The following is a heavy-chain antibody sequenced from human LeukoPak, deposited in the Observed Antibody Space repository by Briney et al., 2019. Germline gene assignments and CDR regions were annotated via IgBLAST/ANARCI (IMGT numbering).Heavy chain of an antibody. Sequence: SETLSLTCTVSGGSISSHYWSWIRQPPGKGLEWIGYIYYSGSTNYNPSLKSRVTISVDTSKNQFSLKLSSVTAADTAVYYCARETHSSSWYYYYMDAWGKGTTVTVSS. CDR2: IYYSGST. D-gene: IGHD6-6*01. CDR3: ARETHSSSWYYYYMDA. V-gene: IGHV4-59*11. J-gene: IGHJ6*03. CDR1: GGSISSHY.